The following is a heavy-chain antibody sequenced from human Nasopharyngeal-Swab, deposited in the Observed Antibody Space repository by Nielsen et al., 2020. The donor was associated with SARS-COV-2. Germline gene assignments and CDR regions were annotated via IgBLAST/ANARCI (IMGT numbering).Heavy chain of an antibody. D-gene: IGHD3-16*02. Sequence: VRQAPGKGLVWVSRINSDGSSTTYADSVKGRFTISRDNAKNTLYLQMNSLRAEDTAVYYCARDYYDYVWGSYRYLGYFDYWGREPWSPSPQ. V-gene: IGHV3-74*01. J-gene: IGHJ4*02. CDR3: ARDYYDYVWGSYRYLGYFDY. CDR2: INSDGSST.